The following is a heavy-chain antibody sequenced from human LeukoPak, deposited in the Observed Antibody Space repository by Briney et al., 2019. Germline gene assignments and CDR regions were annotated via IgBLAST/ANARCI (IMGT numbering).Heavy chain of an antibody. D-gene: IGHD2-2*01. CDR3: ARCLVVPRYYYYYMDV. CDR2: INHSGST. Sequence: PSETLSLTCAVHGGSFSGYYWSWIRQPPGKGLEWIGEINHSGSTNYNPSLKSRVTISVDTSKNQFSLKLSSVTAADTAVYYCARCLVVPRYYYYYMDVWGKGTTVTVSS. V-gene: IGHV4-34*01. CDR1: GGSFSGYY. J-gene: IGHJ6*03.